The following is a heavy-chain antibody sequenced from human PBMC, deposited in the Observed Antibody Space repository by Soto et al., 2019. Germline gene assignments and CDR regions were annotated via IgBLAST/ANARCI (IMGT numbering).Heavy chain of an antibody. CDR3: ARVRGWYDILTGFSGMDV. CDR1: GGTFSSYA. D-gene: IGHD3-9*01. CDR2: IIPIFGTA. J-gene: IGHJ6*02. Sequence: QVQLVQSGAEVKKPGSSVKVSCKASGGTFSSYAISWVRQAPGQGLEWMGGIIPIFGTANYAQKFQGRATITADESTSTAYMELSSLRSEDTAVYYCARVRGWYDILTGFSGMDVWGQGTTVTVSS. V-gene: IGHV1-69*12.